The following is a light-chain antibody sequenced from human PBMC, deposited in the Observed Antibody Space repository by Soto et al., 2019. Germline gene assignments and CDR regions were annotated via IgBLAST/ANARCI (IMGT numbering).Light chain of an antibody. Sequence: QTVVTQEPSFSVSPGRTVTLTCGLSSGSVSTSYYPSWYQQTPGQAPRTLIYSTNTPSSGVPDRFSGSILGNKAALTITGAQADDESDYYCVLYMGSGLWVFGGGTKLTVL. CDR2: STN. CDR3: VLYMGSGLWV. V-gene: IGLV8-61*01. CDR1: SGSVSTSYY. J-gene: IGLJ3*02.